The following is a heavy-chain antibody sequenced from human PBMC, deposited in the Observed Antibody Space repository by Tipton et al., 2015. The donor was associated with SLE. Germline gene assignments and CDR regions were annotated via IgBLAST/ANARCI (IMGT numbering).Heavy chain of an antibody. Sequence: TLSLTCAVSGGSISSSSYYWGWIRQPPGKGLEWIGSIYYSGSPYYNPSLKSRVTISVDTSKNQFSLKLSSVNAADTAVYYCARHGGYYFDYWGQGTLVTVSS. CDR2: IYYSGSP. CDR3: ARHGGYYFDY. V-gene: IGHV4-39*07. CDR1: GGSISSSSYY. J-gene: IGHJ4*02. D-gene: IGHD4-23*01.